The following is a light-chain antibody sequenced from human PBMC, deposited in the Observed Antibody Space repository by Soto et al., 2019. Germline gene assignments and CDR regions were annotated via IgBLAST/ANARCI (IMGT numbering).Light chain of an antibody. V-gene: IGLV2-14*01. CDR1: SSDVGGYNY. CDR2: EVS. Sequence: QSALTQPASVSGSPGQSITISCTGTSSDVGGYNYVSWYQHYSGKAPKLIIYEVSNRPSGVSNRFSGSKSGNTASLTISGLQAEDEADYYCSSYTSTTTFDVFGTGTKLTVL. CDR3: SSYTSTTTFDV. J-gene: IGLJ1*01.